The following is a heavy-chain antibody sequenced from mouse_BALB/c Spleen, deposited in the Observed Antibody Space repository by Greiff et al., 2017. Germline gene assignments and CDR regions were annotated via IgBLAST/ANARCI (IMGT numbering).Heavy chain of an antibody. CDR1: GFSLTSYG. V-gene: IGHV2-9*02. Sequence: VKVVESGPGLVAPSQSLSITCTVSGFSLTSYGVHWVRQPPGKGLEWLGVIWAGGSTNYNSALMARLSISKDNSKSQVFLKMNSLQTDDTARYYCARERGWEGDAMDDWGQGTSGTVSS. D-gene: IGHD3-3*01. J-gene: IGHJ4*01. CDR2: IWAGGST. CDR3: ARERGWEGDAMDD.